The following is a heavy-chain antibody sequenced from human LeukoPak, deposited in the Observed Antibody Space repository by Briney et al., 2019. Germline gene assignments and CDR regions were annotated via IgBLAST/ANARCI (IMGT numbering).Heavy chain of an antibody. V-gene: IGHV3-30*03. Sequence: GGSLRLSCAASGFTFSSYGMHWVRQAPGKGLEWVAVISYDGSNKYYADSVKGRFTISRDNSKNTLYLQMNSLRAEDTAVYYCARDPNTYYYDSSGYLDYWGQGTLVTVSS. CDR3: ARDPNTYYYDSSGYLDY. J-gene: IGHJ4*02. D-gene: IGHD3-22*01. CDR1: GFTFSSYG. CDR2: ISYDGSNK.